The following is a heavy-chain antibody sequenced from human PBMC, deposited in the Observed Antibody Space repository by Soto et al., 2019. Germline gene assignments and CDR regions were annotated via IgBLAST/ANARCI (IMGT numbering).Heavy chain of an antibody. CDR1: GFIFSSYP. D-gene: IGHD2-2*01. J-gene: IGHJ4*02. CDR3: AKDGGPVYCNSPGCSAKHFDY. CDR2: IHSGGTTI. V-gene: IGHV3-48*01. Sequence: PGGSLRLSCTASGFIFSSYPMIWVRQAPGEGLEWVSYIHSGGTTIYYADSVKGRFTISRDNAKNSVYLQMNSLRVEDTAVYYCAKDGGPVYCNSPGCSAKHFDYWGQGT.